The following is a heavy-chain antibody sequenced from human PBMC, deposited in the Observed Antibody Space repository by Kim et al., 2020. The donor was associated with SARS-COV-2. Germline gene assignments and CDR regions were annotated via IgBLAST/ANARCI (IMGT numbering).Heavy chain of an antibody. Sequence: GGSLRLSCSASGFTFSSYAMHWVRQAPGKGLEYVSAISSNGGSTYYADSVKGRFTISRDNSKNTLYLQMSSLRAEDTAVYYCVKDPNYYGSGSSNWFDPWGQGTLVTVSS. CDR3: VKDPNYYGSGSSNWFDP. CDR1: GFTFSSYA. D-gene: IGHD3-10*01. J-gene: IGHJ5*02. V-gene: IGHV3-64D*06. CDR2: ISSNGGST.